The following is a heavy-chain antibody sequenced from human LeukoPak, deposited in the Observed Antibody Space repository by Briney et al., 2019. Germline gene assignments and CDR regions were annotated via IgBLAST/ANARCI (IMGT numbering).Heavy chain of an antibody. D-gene: IGHD2-15*01. Sequence: PGGSLRLSCAASGFTFSSYGMHWVRQAPGKGLEWVAFIRYDGSNKYYADSVKGRFTISRDNSKNTQYLQMNSLRAEDTAVYYCAKPKKSYCSGGSCFVYWGQGTLVTVSS. CDR1: GFTFSSYG. J-gene: IGHJ4*02. V-gene: IGHV3-30*02. CDR2: IRYDGSNK. CDR3: AKPKKSYCSGGSCFVY.